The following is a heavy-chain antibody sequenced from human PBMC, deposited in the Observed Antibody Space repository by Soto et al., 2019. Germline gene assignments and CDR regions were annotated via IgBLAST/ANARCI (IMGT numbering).Heavy chain of an antibody. CDR3: ARNGDCTSGICYVGWFDP. Sequence: QVQLQESGPGLVEPSGILSLTCGVSGGSMRNDDWWSWVRQTSGKGLEWIGESFHYGNTNYNPSLKSRVTMSLDTSKNQFFLKVRSLTAADTAMYYCARNGDCTSGICYVGWFDPWGQGTLVSVSS. J-gene: IGHJ5*02. CDR2: SFHYGNT. D-gene: IGHD2-2*01. V-gene: IGHV4-4*02. CDR1: GGSMRNDDW.